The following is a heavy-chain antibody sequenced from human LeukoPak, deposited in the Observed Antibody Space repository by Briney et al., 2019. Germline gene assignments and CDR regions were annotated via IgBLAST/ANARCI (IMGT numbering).Heavy chain of an antibody. J-gene: IGHJ4*02. Sequence: GGSLRLSCAASGFTFSNYGMNWVRQAPGKGLEWVAFIRYDGGDKDYANSVEGRFTISRDNSKNTLYLQLNSLRGEDTAVYYCAKDGSSWNFDYWGQGTLVTVSS. CDR1: GFTFSNYG. CDR3: AKDGSSWNFDY. D-gene: IGHD6-13*01. CDR2: IRYDGGDK. V-gene: IGHV3-30*02.